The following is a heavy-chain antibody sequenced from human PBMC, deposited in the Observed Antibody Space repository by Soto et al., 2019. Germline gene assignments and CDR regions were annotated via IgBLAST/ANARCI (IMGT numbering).Heavy chain of an antibody. V-gene: IGHV4-30-4*08. CDR2: IYYSGST. CDR1: GGSISGSNYY. CDR3: ASLYSNFGHTAFDI. J-gene: IGHJ3*02. D-gene: IGHD4-4*01. Sequence: PSETLSLTCTVSGGSISGSNYYWAWIRQSPGKGLEWIGYIYYSGSTYYNPSLKSRVTISVDTSKNQFSLKLSSLTAADTAVYYCASLYSNFGHTAFDIWGQGTMVTVSS.